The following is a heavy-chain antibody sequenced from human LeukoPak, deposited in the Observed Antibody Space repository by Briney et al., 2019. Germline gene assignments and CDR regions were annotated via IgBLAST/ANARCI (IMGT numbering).Heavy chain of an antibody. CDR1: GSTFSSYA. CDR3: ARGPEWEPYYFDY. D-gene: IGHD1-26*01. V-gene: IGHV3-30-3*01. Sequence: GRSLRLSCVASGSTFSSYAMHWVRQVPGKGLEWVAVISYDGSNKNYADSVKGRFTISRDNSKNTLYLQMNSLRAEDTAVYYCARGPEWEPYYFDYWGQGTLVTVSS. CDR2: ISYDGSNK. J-gene: IGHJ4*02.